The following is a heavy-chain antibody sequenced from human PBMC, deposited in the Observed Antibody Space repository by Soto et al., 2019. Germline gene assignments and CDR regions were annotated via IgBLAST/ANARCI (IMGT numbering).Heavy chain of an antibody. CDR1: GFTFSIFA. CDR3: ENEVSLGSTVDLGY. V-gene: IGHV3-23*01. D-gene: IGHD7-27*01. CDR2: ISGSGGST. J-gene: IGHJ4*02. Sequence: GGSLRLSCAASGFTFSIFAMSWVRQSPGKGLEWVSTISGSGGSTYYADAVKGRFSISRDNSMGTLYLQMKSLRVEDTAIYYCENEVSLGSTVDLGYWGQGTLVTVSS.